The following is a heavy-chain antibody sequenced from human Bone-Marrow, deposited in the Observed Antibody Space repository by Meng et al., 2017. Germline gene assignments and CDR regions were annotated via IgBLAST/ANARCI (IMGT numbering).Heavy chain of an antibody. D-gene: IGHD3-3*01. CDR2: IYHDGST. Sequence: QVRLQQWGAGLLKPPGTLSLTCAVSGASISRSHWWGWVRQPPGKGLEWIGEIYHDGSTNYTPSLKSRVTISVDKSKNQFSLKLSSVTAADTAVYYCARAAYDIWSGYAPWGQGSLVTVSS. V-gene: IGHV4-4*03. CDR1: GASISRSHW. CDR3: ARAAYDIWSGYAP. J-gene: IGHJ5*02.